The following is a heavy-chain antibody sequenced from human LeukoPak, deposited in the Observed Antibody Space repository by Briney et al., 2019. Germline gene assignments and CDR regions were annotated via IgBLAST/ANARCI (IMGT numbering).Heavy chain of an antibody. CDR3: ATDRYYDSSGYHPFDY. V-gene: IGHV1-24*01. CDR2: FDPEDGET. J-gene: IGHJ4*02. D-gene: IGHD3-22*01. Sequence: ASVKVSCKVSGYTLTELSMHWVRQAPGKGLEWTGGFDPEDGETIYAQKFQGRVTMTEDTSTDTAYMELSSLRSEDTAVYYCATDRYYDSSGYHPFDYWGQGNLVTVSS. CDR1: GYTLTELS.